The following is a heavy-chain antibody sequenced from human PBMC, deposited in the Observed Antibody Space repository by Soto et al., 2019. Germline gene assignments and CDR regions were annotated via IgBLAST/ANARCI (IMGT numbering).Heavy chain of an antibody. D-gene: IGHD3-10*01. V-gene: IGHV4-59*01. Sequence: PSETLSLTCTVSGGSISRYYWSWIRQPPGKGLEWIGYIYYSGSTNYNPSLKSRVTISVDTSKNQFSLKLSSVTAADTAVYYCARDYYGSGSYSRQRWFDPWGQGTLVTVSS. CDR1: GGSISRYY. CDR3: ARDYYGSGSYSRQRWFDP. CDR2: IYYSGST. J-gene: IGHJ5*02.